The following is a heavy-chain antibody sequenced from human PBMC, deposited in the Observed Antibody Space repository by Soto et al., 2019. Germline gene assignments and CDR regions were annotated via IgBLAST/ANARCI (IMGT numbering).Heavy chain of an antibody. Sequence: SLRVSCKHSEGTLSSYASSWVRRPPDKGLEWMGGIIPIFGTANYAQKFQGRVTITADESTSTAYMELSSLRSEDTAVYYCARSQGGYEPYYYYYGMDVWGQGTTVTVSS. CDR3: ARSQGGYEPYYYYYGMDV. CDR1: EGTLSSYA. D-gene: IGHD5-12*01. V-gene: IGHV1-69*13. J-gene: IGHJ6*02. CDR2: IIPIFGTA.